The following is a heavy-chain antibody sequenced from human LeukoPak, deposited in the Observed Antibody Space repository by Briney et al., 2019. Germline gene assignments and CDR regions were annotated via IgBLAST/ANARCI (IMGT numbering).Heavy chain of an antibody. CDR1: GGTFSSYA. CDR3: ARGIYGSGSYPPDY. J-gene: IGHJ4*02. Sequence: SVKVSCKASGGTFSSYAISWVRQAPGQGLEWMGGIIPIFGTANYAQKFQGRVTITADKSTSTAYMELSSRRSEDTAVYSCARGIYGSGSYPPDYWGQGTLVTVSS. CDR2: IIPIFGTA. V-gene: IGHV1-69*06. D-gene: IGHD3-10*01.